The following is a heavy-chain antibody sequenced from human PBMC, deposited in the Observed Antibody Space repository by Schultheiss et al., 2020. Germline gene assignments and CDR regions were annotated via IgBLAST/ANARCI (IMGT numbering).Heavy chain of an antibody. D-gene: IGHD6-19*01. CDR2: IYYSGST. CDR3: ASSSGWPYFDY. J-gene: IGHJ4*02. Sequence: SETLSLTCAVYGGSFSGYYWSWIRQPPGKGLEWIGYIYYSGSTYYNPSLKSRVTISVDTSKNQFSLKLSSVTAADTAVYYCASSSGWPYFDYWGQGTLVTVSS. V-gene: IGHV4-34*01. CDR1: GGSFSGYY.